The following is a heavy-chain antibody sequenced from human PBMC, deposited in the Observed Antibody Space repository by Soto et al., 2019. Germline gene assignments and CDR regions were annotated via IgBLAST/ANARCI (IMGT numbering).Heavy chain of an antibody. D-gene: IGHD6-19*01. CDR2: TYPGDSDT. V-gene: IGHV5-51*01. CDR3: ARRMGQWLVGGFGMDV. J-gene: IGHJ6*02. Sequence: PGESLKISCKGSGYSFTGYWIGWVRQMPGKGLEWMGITYPGDSDTRYSPSFQGQVTISADKSISTAYLQWSSLKASDTAMYYCARRMGQWLVGGFGMDVWGQGTTVTVSS. CDR1: GYSFTGYW.